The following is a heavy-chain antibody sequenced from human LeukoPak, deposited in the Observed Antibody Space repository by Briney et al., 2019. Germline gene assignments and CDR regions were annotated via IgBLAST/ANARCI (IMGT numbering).Heavy chain of an antibody. V-gene: IGHV5-51*01. Sequence: GESLKISCKVSGYTFTNYWIVWLRQMPGKGLEWMGIIYPGGSDTRYSPSFQGQVTFSADKSITTPYLQWSRLKASDTAMYYCARPKFYESPGFYRGYLGQGTLVTVSS. D-gene: IGHD3-22*01. CDR3: ARPKFYESPGFYRGY. CDR2: IYPGGSDT. CDR1: GYTFTNYW. J-gene: IGHJ4*01.